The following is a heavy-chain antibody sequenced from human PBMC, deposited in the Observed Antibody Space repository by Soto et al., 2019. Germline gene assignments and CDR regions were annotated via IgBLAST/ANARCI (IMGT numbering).Heavy chain of an antibody. CDR2: MDPNSGGT. V-gene: IGHV1-2*02. Sequence: ASVKVSCKASGYTFPAYYIHWVRQAPGQGLEWVGWMDPNSGGTSYAEKFQGRVILTRDTSIATAYMELSSLRSDDTAVYYCAREKAGLLSSGYGFDIWGQGTKVTVSS. CDR1: GYTFPAYY. CDR3: AREKAGLLSSGYGFDI. J-gene: IGHJ3*02. D-gene: IGHD3-22*01.